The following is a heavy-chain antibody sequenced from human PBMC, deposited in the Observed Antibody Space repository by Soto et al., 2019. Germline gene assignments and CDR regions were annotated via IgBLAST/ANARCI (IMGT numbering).Heavy chain of an antibody. CDR3: ARVRCSSTSCFWGGFDY. D-gene: IGHD2-2*01. J-gene: IGHJ4*02. V-gene: IGHV3-74*01. Sequence: EEQLVESGGGLVQPGGSLRLSYAVSGFTFGSYWMHWVRQAPGKGLVWVSRINNDGSSTSYADSVKGRFTISRDNAKNTLYLQMNSLRAEDTAVYYCARVRCSSTSCFWGGFDYWGQGTLVTVSS. CDR2: INNDGSST. CDR1: GFTFGSYW.